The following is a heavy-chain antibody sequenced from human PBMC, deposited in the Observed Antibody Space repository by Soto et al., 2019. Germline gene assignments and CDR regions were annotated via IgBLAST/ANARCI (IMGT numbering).Heavy chain of an antibody. Sequence: GASVKVSCKASGYTFTSYDINWVRQATGQGLEWMGWMNPNSGNTGYAQKFQGRVTMTRNTSISTAYMELSSLRSEDTAVYYCAREAFYCSGGSCYYPSDWFDPWGQGTQVTVSS. CDR2: MNPNSGNT. J-gene: IGHJ5*02. CDR3: AREAFYCSGGSCYYPSDWFDP. V-gene: IGHV1-8*01. CDR1: GYTFTSYD. D-gene: IGHD2-15*01.